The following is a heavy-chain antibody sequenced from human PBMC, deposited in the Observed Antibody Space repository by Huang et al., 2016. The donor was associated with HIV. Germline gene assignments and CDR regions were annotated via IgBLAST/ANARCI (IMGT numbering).Heavy chain of an antibody. D-gene: IGHD6-13*01. CDR2: ISPSSSFI. Sequence: EVQLVESGGGLVKPGGSLRLSCAASGFSLDSYNMYWVRQTQGKGLEWFSYISPSSSFIDYADSVKGRFSISRDNAKNSLYLQMNNLRGEDTAVYYCARDRGQQLSPFDSWGQGTLVTVSS. J-gene: IGHJ4*02. CDR1: GFSLDSYN. CDR3: ARDRGQQLSPFDS. V-gene: IGHV3-21*01.